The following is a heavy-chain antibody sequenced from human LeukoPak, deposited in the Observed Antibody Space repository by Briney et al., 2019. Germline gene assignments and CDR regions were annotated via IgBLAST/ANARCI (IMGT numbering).Heavy chain of an antibody. D-gene: IGHD6-13*01. Sequence: GGSLRLSCAASGFFFGDYYMSWIRQTPGKGLEWIAYMSSDGSPNKYADSVKGRFTISGDNAQNSVHLQMNNLRVDDTAVYYCARESWYRFEYWGQGTVVTVSS. CDR2: MSSDGSPN. CDR3: ARESWYRFEY. CDR1: GFFFGDYY. J-gene: IGHJ4*02. V-gene: IGHV3-11*04.